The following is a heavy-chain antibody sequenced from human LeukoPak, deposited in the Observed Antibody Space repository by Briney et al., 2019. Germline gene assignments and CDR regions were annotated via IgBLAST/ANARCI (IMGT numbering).Heavy chain of an antibody. CDR1: GFTFSSYS. Sequence: GGSLRLSCAASGFTFSSYSMNWVRQAPGKGLEWVSSISSSSSYIYYADSVKGRFTISRDNSKNTLYLQMNSLRAEDTAVCYCAKDLVSRIAAAGSFDYWGQGTLVTVSS. J-gene: IGHJ4*02. D-gene: IGHD6-13*01. V-gene: IGHV3-21*04. CDR3: AKDLVSRIAAAGSFDY. CDR2: ISSSSSYI.